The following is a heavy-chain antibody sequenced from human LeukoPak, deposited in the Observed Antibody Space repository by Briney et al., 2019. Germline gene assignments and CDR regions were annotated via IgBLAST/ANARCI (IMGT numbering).Heavy chain of an antibody. V-gene: IGHV7-4-1*02. CDR1: ADDFSSYL. CDR3: ARGVHSSSWYWYYFDY. CDR2: INTNTGNP. J-gene: IGHJ4*02. D-gene: IGHD6-13*01. Sequence: ASVKVSCKSSADDFSSYLITWVRQAPGQGLEWMGWINTNTGNPTYAQGFTGRFVFSLDTSVSTAYLQISSLKAEDTAVYYCARGVHSSSWYWYYFDYWGQGTLVTVSS.